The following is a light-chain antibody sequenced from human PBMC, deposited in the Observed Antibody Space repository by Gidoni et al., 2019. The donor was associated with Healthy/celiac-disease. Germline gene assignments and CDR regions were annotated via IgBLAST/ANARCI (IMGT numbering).Light chain of an antibody. CDR2: EVS. CDR1: SSDVGGYNY. J-gene: IGLJ2*01. V-gene: IGLV2-8*01. CDR3: SSYAGSNTV. Sequence: AALTQPPSASGYPGQSVTISCTGTSSDVGGYNYVSWYQQHPGNAPKLMIYEVSKRPSGVPDRFSGSKSVNTASLTVSGLQAEDEADYYCSSYAGSNTVFGGGTKLTVL.